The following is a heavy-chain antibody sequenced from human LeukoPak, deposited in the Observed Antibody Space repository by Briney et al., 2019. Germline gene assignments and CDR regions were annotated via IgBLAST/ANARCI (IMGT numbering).Heavy chain of an antibody. Sequence: GESLRISCKGSGYSFTSYWIGWVRQMPGKGLEWMGIIYPGDSDTRYSPSFQGQVTISADKSISTAYLQWSSLKASDTAMYYCARQIPRKYYYSSGSIYYFDYWGQGTLVTVSS. CDR2: IYPGDSDT. J-gene: IGHJ4*02. V-gene: IGHV5-51*01. CDR3: ARQIPRKYYYSSGSIYYFDY. D-gene: IGHD3-10*01. CDR1: GYSFTSYW.